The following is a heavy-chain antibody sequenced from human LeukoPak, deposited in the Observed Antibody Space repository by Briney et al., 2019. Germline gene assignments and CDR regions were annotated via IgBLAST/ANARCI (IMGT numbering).Heavy chain of an antibody. CDR1: GFTFSSYA. Sequence: GGSLRLSCAASGFTFSSYAMSWVRQAPGKGLEWVSAISGSGGSTYYADSVKGRFTISRDNSKNTPYLQMNSLRAEDTAVYYCEEIIAVAGTLGGQGTLVTVSS. D-gene: IGHD6-19*01. CDR3: EEIIAVAGTL. V-gene: IGHV3-23*01. CDR2: ISGSGGST. J-gene: IGHJ4*02.